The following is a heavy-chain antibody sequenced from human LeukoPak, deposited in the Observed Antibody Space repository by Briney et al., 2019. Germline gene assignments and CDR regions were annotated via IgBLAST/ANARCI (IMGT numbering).Heavy chain of an antibody. D-gene: IGHD2-15*01. J-gene: IGHJ3*02. CDR3: ARGKDVVVVAATPNNAFDI. V-gene: IGHV1-18*01. CDR2: ISAYNGNT. Sequence: ASVKVSCKASGYTFTSYGISWVQQAPGQGLEWMGWISAYNGNTNYAQKLQGRVTMTTDTSTSTAYMELRSLRSDDTAVYYCARGKDVVVVAATPNNAFDIWGQGTMVTVSS. CDR1: GYTFTSYG.